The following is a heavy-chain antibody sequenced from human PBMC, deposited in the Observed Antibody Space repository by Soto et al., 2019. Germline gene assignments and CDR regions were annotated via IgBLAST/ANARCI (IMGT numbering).Heavy chain of an antibody. Sequence: QVQLVQSGAEEKKPGASVKVSCKASGYTFTSFGLSWVRQAPGQGLEWMGWISPYNGNTKYAQQIQGRVTMTTGTSTSTAYMDLRSLRSDDTAVYYCARGRAATLAAAGHDYWGQGTLVTVSS. D-gene: IGHD6-13*01. CDR2: ISPYNGNT. V-gene: IGHV1-18*01. J-gene: IGHJ4*02. CDR3: ARGRAATLAAAGHDY. CDR1: GYTFTSFG.